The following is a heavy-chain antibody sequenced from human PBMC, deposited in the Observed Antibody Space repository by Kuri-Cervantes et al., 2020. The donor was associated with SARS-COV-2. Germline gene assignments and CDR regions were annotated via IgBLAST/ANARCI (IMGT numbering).Heavy chain of an antibody. D-gene: IGHD3-3*01. J-gene: IGHJ4*02. CDR3: ARVSHRGSGYQNPPDY. CDR2: IWHDGSNK. CDR1: GFTFSSYA. Sequence: GESLKISCAASGFTFSSYAMHWVRQAPGKGLEWVTVIWHDGSNKYYADSVKGRFTISRDNYKNTLYLQMNSLRAEDTAVYYCARVSHRGSGYQNPPDYWGQGTLVTVSS. V-gene: IGHV3-33*08.